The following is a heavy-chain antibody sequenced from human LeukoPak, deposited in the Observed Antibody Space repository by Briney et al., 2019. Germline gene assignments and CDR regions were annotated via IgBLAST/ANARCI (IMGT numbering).Heavy chain of an antibody. V-gene: IGHV1-24*01. J-gene: IGHJ4*02. Sequence: ASVKVSCKVSGYTLTELSMHWVRQAPGKGLEWMGGFDPEDGETIYAQKFQGRVTVTEDTSTDTAYMELSSLRSEDTAVYYCATYTERGWVGAHDYWGQGTLVTVSS. CDR3: ATYTERGWVGAHDY. CDR1: GYTLTELS. CDR2: FDPEDGET. D-gene: IGHD1-26*01.